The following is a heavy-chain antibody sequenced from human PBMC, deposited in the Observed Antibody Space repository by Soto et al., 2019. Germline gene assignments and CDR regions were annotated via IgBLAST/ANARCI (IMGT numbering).Heavy chain of an antibody. J-gene: IGHJ5*02. D-gene: IGHD2-15*01. V-gene: IGHV1-69*12. CDR3: TRSSVVVENRFAP. Sequence: QVQLVQSGAEVKKPGSSVKVSCKASGGTFSSYAISWVRQAPGQGLEWMGGIIPIFGTANYAQKFQGRVTITADESTSPAYRALSSLRSEDTAVYYCTRSSVVVENRFAPLCQGTLVTVSS. CDR2: IIPIFGTA. CDR1: GGTFSSYA.